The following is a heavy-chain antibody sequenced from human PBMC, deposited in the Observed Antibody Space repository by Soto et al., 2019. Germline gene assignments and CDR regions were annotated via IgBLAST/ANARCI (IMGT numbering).Heavy chain of an antibody. Sequence: ASVKVSCKASGYTFTRSGISWVRQAPGQGLEWMGIINPSGGGTTYAQKFQGRVTMTRDTSTSTLYMELSSLRSDDTAVYYCARDLSSETYYVRAFDVWGQGTMVTVSS. CDR2: INPSGGGT. J-gene: IGHJ3*01. CDR1: GYTFTRSG. V-gene: IGHV1-46*03. D-gene: IGHD3-10*02. CDR3: ARDLSSETYYVRAFDV.